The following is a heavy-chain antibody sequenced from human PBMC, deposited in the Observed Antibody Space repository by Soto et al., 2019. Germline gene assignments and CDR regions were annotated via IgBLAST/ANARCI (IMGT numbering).Heavy chain of an antibody. D-gene: IGHD2-15*01. V-gene: IGHV1-46*02. CDR1: GYTLNTYY. CDR2: INPRGGST. Sequence: ASVKVSCKASGYTLNTYYMHWVRQAPGQGPEWMGIINPRGGSTTYAQNFQDRVTMTRDTSSSTVYMELSSLRSEDTAVYYCARGGGFSPYYYNLDVWGQGPTVTVYS. CDR3: ARGGGFSPYYYNLDV. J-gene: IGHJ6*02.